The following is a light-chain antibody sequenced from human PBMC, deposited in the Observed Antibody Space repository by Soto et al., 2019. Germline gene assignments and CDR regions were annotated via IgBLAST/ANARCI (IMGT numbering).Light chain of an antibody. CDR1: SSDVGGYKF. CDR2: EVS. CDR3: GSYTGSIYV. V-gene: IGLV2-14*01. J-gene: IGLJ1*01. Sequence: QSVLTQPASVSGSPGQSITISCTGTSSDVGGYKFVSWYQQHPGKAPKLMIYEVSNRPSGVSRRFSGSKSGNTASLTISGLQAEDEADYYCGSYTGSIYVFGPGTKVTVL.